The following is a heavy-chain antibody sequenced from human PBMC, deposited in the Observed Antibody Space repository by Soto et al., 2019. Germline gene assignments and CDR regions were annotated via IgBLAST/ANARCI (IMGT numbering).Heavy chain of an antibody. V-gene: IGHV1-8*01. CDR1: GYTFTSYD. Sequence: QVQLVQSGAEVKKPGASVKVSCKASGYTFTSYDINWVRQATGQGLEWMGWMNPDNGNTGYSQKFQGRVTMTRDTTKSTAYMDGSRLRYEDTALYYCAGDLNWYYGAQYCHGMDVWCQGTTVNCSS. J-gene: IGHJ6*02. D-gene: IGHD1-7*01. CDR3: AGDLNWYYGAQYCHGMDV. CDR2: MNPDNGNT.